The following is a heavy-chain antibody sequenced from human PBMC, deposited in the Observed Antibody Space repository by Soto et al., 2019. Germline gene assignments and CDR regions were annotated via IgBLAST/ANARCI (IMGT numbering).Heavy chain of an antibody. V-gene: IGHV3-48*01. CDR2: ISSDSLTT. J-gene: IGHJ1*01. CDR1: GFTFRISS. CDR3: ARDLVGATTEYFQH. D-gene: IGHD1-26*01. Sequence: GGSLRLSCAASGFTFRISSMTWVRQAPGKGLEWVSSISSDSLTTHHADSVKGRFTISRDNSKNTLYLQMNSLRAEDTAVYYCARDLVGATTEYFQHWGQGTLVTVSS.